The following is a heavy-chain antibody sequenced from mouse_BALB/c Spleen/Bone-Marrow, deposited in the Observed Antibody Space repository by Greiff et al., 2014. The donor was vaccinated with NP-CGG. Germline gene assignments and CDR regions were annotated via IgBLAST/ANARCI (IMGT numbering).Heavy chain of an antibody. CDR3: ARPIYDGYSAAMDY. V-gene: IGHV1-26*01. J-gene: IGHJ4*01. CDR2: VNPYNGGT. CDR1: GYSFTGYY. Sequence: VQLQQSGPDLVKPGASVKISCKASGYSFTGYYMHLVKQSHGKSLEWIGRVNPYNGGTSYNQKFKDKAILTVDKSSSTAYMELRSLTSEDSAVYYCARPIYDGYSAAMDYWGQGTSVTVSS. D-gene: IGHD2-3*01.